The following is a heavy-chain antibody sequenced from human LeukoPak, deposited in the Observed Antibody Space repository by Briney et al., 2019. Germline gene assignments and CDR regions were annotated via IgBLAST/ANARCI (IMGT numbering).Heavy chain of an antibody. Sequence: GGSLRLSCAASGFTFSDYTMNWVRQAPGKGLEWVSSISSGGTYKYHADSVKGRFTISRDNAKNSLYLQMNSLRAEDTAVYYCAREAPRRFLHWGQGTLVTVSS. D-gene: IGHD1-14*01. CDR2: ISSGGTYK. V-gene: IGHV3-21*01. CDR3: AREAPRRFLH. J-gene: IGHJ4*02. CDR1: GFTFSDYT.